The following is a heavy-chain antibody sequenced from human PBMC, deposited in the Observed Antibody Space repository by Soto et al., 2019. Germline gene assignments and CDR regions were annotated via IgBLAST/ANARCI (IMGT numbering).Heavy chain of an antibody. Sequence: GASVKVSCKASGYSFTDYHIHWVRQAPGQGLEWLGRINPKSGGTSTAQKFQGWVTMTTDTSISTASMELTRLTSGDTAIYYCARGDSTDCSNGVCSFFYNHDMDVWGQGTTVTVSS. CDR2: INPKSGGT. J-gene: IGHJ6*02. D-gene: IGHD2-8*01. CDR1: GYSFTDYH. CDR3: ARGDSTDCSNGVCSFFYNHDMDV. V-gene: IGHV1-2*04.